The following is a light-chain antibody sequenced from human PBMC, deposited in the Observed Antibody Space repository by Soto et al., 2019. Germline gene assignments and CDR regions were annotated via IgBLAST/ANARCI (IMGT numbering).Light chain of an antibody. Sequence: QSVLTQSPSASASLGASVKLTCTLSSGHSSYAIAWHQQQPEKGPRYLMKLNSDGSQSKGDGIPDRFSGSSSGAERYLTISGLQSEDEADYYCQTWGTGPFVFGTGTQLTVL. CDR2: LNSDGSQ. J-gene: IGLJ7*01. V-gene: IGLV4-69*01. CDR1: SGHSSYA. CDR3: QTWGTGPFV.